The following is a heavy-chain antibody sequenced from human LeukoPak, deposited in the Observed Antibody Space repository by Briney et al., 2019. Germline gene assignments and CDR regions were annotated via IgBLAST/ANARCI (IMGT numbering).Heavy chain of an antibody. Sequence: GGSLRLSCSASGFTFSSYAMHWVRQAPGKGLEYVSSISSNGGSTYYADSVKGRFTVSRDNSKNTLFLQMSSLRTEDTAVYYCASPYSGYDYNFDHWGQGTLVTVSS. V-gene: IGHV3-64D*06. D-gene: IGHD5-12*01. CDR1: GFTFSSYA. CDR2: ISSNGGST. J-gene: IGHJ4*02. CDR3: ASPYSGYDYNFDH.